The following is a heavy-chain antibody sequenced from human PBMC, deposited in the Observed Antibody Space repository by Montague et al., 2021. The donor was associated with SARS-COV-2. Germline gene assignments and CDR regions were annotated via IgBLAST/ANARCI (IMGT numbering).Heavy chain of an antibody. J-gene: IGHJ4*02. D-gene: IGHD6-19*01. Sequence: SLRLSCAASGFPFSSYGMHWVRQAPGKGLEWVAVIWYDGSNKYYADSVKGRFTISRDNSKNTLYLQMNSLRAEDTAVYYCARDAIAVAPFDYWGQGTLVTVSS. CDR2: IWYDGSNK. CDR3: ARDAIAVAPFDY. CDR1: GFPFSSYG. V-gene: IGHV3-33*01.